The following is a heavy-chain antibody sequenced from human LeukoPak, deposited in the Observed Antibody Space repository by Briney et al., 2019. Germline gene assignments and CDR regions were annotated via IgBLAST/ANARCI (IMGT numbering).Heavy chain of an antibody. V-gene: IGHV1-18*01. CDR1: GYTFTSYG. J-gene: IGHJ4*02. Sequence: ASVKVSCKASGYTFTSYGISWVRQAPGQGLEWMGWIRVYNGNTNYAQNLQGRVTLTTEASTSTAYMELRGLRSDDTAVYFCARGDYGDYVRGYYFDYWGQGTLVTVSS. CDR3: ARGDYGDYVRGYYFDY. CDR2: IRVYNGNT. D-gene: IGHD4-17*01.